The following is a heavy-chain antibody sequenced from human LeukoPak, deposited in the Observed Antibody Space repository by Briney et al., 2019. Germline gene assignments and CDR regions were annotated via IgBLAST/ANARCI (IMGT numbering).Heavy chain of an antibody. V-gene: IGHV3-23*01. CDR3: VKDPHSSGRYYFDY. CDR2: ISGSGGST. CDR1: GFTFSNYA. Sequence: GGSLRLSCAASGFTFSNYAMTWVRQVPGKGLEWVSAISGSGGSTYYADSVKGRFTISRDNSKNTMYVQMSTLRVEDTAVYYCVKDPHSSGRYYFDYWGQGTLVTVSS. J-gene: IGHJ4*02. D-gene: IGHD6-19*01.